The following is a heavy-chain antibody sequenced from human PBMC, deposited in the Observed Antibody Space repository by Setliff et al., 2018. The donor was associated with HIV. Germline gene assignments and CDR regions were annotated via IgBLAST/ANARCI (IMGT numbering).Heavy chain of an antibody. Sequence: SETLSLTCAAYGGSFNGYYWSWIRQPPGKGLEWIGEINHSGSTNYNPSLKSRVTMPVDKSKNQFSLRLSSVTAADTAVYYCARARRAGSGPKYFQHWGQGTLVTVSS. D-gene: IGHD2-15*01. CDR2: INHSGST. CDR1: GGSFNGYY. J-gene: IGHJ1*01. V-gene: IGHV4-34*01. CDR3: ARARRAGSGPKYFQH.